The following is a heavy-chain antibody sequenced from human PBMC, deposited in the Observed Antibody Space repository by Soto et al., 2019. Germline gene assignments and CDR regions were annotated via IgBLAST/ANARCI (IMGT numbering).Heavy chain of an antibody. D-gene: IGHD1-26*01. J-gene: IGHJ6*02. CDR1: GGSISSGGYY. CDR3: ARDGRGQYYYYGMDV. V-gene: IGHV4-61*08. Sequence: SETLSLTCTVSGGSISSGGYYWSWIRQHPGKGLEWIGYIYYSGSTNYNPSLKSRVTISVDTSKNQFSLKLSSVTAADTAVYYCARDGRGQYYYYGMDVWGQGTTVTVSS. CDR2: IYYSGST.